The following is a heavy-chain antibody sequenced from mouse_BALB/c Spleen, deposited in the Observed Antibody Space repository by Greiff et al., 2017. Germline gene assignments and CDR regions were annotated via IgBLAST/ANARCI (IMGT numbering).Heavy chain of an antibody. Sequence: EVQGVESGGGLVQPGGSLKLSCAASGFTFSSYTMSWVRQTPEKRLEWVAYISNGGGSTYYPDTVKGRFTISRDNAKNTLYLQMSSLKSEDTAMYYCARQYDGYWYFDVWGAGTTVTVSS. CDR1: GFTFSSYT. CDR2: ISNGGGST. D-gene: IGHD2-3*01. V-gene: IGHV5-12-2*01. J-gene: IGHJ1*01. CDR3: ARQYDGYWYFDV.